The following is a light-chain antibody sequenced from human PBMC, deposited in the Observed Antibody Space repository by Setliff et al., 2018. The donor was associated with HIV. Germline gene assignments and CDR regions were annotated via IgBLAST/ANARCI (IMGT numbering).Light chain of an antibody. CDR2: EVR. J-gene: IGLJ1*01. Sequence: QSALTQPASVSGSPGQSITISCTGTSSDVGGYNYASWYQQHPGKAPKLIIYEVRNRPSGVSNRFSGPKSGNTASLTISGLQAEDEGDYYCSSYAITNTLPFGTGTKVTVL. V-gene: IGLV2-14*01. CDR1: SSDVGGYNY. CDR3: SSYAITNTLP.